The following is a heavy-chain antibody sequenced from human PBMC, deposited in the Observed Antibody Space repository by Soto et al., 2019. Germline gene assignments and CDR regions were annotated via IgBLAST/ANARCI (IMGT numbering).Heavy chain of an antibody. CDR1: GFTFSSYE. CDR3: ASLSGSRRGDAFDI. J-gene: IGHJ3*02. CDR2: ISSSGSTI. D-gene: IGHD1-26*01. V-gene: IGHV3-48*03. Sequence: PGGSLRLSCAASGFTFSSYEMNWVRQAPGKGLEWVSYISSSGSTIYYADSVKGRFTISRDNAKNSLYLQMNSLRAEDTAVYYCASLSGSRRGDAFDIWGQGTMVTVSS.